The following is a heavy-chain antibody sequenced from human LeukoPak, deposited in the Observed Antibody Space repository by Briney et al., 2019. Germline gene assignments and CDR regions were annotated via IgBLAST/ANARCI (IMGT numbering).Heavy chain of an antibody. CDR3: ARGLVVAGTLDY. D-gene: IGHD6-19*01. CDR2: IIPIFDTT. J-gene: IGHJ4*02. CDR1: GGTFSSYA. V-gene: IGHV1-69*13. Sequence: SVKVSCKTSGGTFSSYAISWVRQAPGQGLEWMGGIIPIFDTTNYAQKFQGRVTITAAESTNTAYMELSSLKSEDTAMYYCARGLVVAGTLDYWGQGTLVTVSS.